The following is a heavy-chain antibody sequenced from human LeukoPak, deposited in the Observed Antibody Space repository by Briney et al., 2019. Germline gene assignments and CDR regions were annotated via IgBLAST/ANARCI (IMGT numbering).Heavy chain of an antibody. V-gene: IGHV3-30*02. Sequence: PGGSLRLSCAASGFTFNSYGMHWVRQAPGKGLEWVAFIRYDGSYEYYGDSVKGRFTISRDNSKTTVYLQMNSLTSEDTAVYYCAKDEGLHLHYYYNYMDIWGKGTTVTVSS. J-gene: IGHJ6*03. CDR1: GFTFNSYG. D-gene: IGHD5-24*01. CDR2: IRYDGSYE. CDR3: AKDEGLHLHYYYNYMDI.